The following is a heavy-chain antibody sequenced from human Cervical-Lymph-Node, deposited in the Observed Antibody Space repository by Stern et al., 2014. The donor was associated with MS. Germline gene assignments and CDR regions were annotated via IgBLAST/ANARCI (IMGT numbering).Heavy chain of an antibody. CDR2: IWYDGSHK. Sequence: VQLAQSGGGVVQPGRSLRLSCAASGFTFSSYGMYWVRQAPGKGLEWVAVIWYDGSHKFCADSVKGRFTISRDNSKNTLYLQMNSLRAEDTAVYYCARDGYCSGGSCYSYFDSWGQGTLVTVSS. V-gene: IGHV3-33*01. D-gene: IGHD2-15*01. CDR1: GFTFSSYG. CDR3: ARDGYCSGGSCYSYFDS. J-gene: IGHJ4*02.